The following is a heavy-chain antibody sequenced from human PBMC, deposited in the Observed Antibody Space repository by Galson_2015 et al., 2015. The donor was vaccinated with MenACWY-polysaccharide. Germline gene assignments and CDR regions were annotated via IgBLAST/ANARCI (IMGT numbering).Heavy chain of an antibody. J-gene: IGHJ4*02. CDR1: GFTFSSYG. Sequence: SLRLSCAASGFTFSSYGMHWVRQAPGKGLEWVAFIRYDGSNKYYADSVKGRFTISRDNSKNTLYLQMNSLRAEDTAVYYCTKVEVYCSGGSCYTDFFDYWGQGTRVPVSS. CDR3: TKVEVYCSGGSCYTDFFDY. CDR2: IRYDGSNK. V-gene: IGHV3-30*02. D-gene: IGHD2-15*01.